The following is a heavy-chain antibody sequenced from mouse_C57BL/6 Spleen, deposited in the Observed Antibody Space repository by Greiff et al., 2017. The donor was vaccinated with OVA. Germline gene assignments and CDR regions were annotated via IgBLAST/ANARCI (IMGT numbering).Heavy chain of an antibody. CDR3: ARYGLGKNYFDY. Sequence: QVQLKESGPGLVAPSQSLSITCTVSGFSLTSYAISWVRQPPGKGLEWLGVIWTGGGNNYNSAIKSRLSISKDNSKSQVFLRMNSLQTDDTARYYCARYGLGKNYFDYWGQGTTLTVSS. CDR2: IWTGGGN. D-gene: IGHD1-1*01. V-gene: IGHV2-9-1*01. CDR1: GFSLTSYA. J-gene: IGHJ2*01.